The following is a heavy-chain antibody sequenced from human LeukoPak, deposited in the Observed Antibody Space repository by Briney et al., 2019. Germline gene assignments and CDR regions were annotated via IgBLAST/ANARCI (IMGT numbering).Heavy chain of an antibody. CDR3: EKTSYDILTGYRPFDY. V-gene: IGHV4-31*01. Sequence: SQTLSLTCTVSGGSISSGDYYWSWLRQHPGKSLERIGYIYYSGSTYYNPSLKRQVTISVYTSKNQFSLKLSSVTVADSVVFFCEKTSYDILTGYRPFDYWGQGTLVTVSS. D-gene: IGHD3-9*01. CDR1: GGSISSGDYY. J-gene: IGHJ4*02. CDR2: IYYSGST.